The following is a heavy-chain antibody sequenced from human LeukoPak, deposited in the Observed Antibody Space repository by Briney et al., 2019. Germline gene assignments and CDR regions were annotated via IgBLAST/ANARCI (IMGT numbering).Heavy chain of an antibody. CDR1: GFTFSSYS. CDR3: ARDWMVRGVSWFDP. J-gene: IGHJ5*02. Sequence: GGSLRLSCAASGFTFSSYSMNWVRQAPGKGLEWVSSISSSDTYIYHADSVKGRFTISRDNAKNSLYLQMNSLRVEDTAVYYCARDWMVRGVSWFDPWGQGTLVTVSS. D-gene: IGHD3-10*01. CDR2: ISSSDTYI. V-gene: IGHV3-21*01.